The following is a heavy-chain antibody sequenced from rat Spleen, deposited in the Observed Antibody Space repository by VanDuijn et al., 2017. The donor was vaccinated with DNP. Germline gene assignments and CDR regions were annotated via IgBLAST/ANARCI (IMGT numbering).Heavy chain of an antibody. CDR3: ARWVRYFDS. CDR1: GFSITSNY. Sequence: EVQLQESGPGLVKPSQSLSLTCSVTGFSITSNYRWNWIRKFPGNKLEWMGYISYSGGTRYNPSLKSRISITRDTSENQFFLHLNSVTTEDTATYYCARWVRYFDSWGQGVMVTVSS. CDR2: ISYSGGT. J-gene: IGHJ2*01. V-gene: IGHV3-1*01. D-gene: IGHD1-1*01.